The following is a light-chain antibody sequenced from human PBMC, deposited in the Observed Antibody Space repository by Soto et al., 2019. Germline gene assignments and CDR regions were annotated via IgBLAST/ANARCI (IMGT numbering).Light chain of an antibody. Sequence: EIVLTQSPGTLSLSPGERATLSCRARQSISSSYLAWYQQRPGQAPRLLIYGASSRATGIPDRFSGSGSGTDFTLTISRLEPEDFAVYYCQYDGNSPIPFGQGTRLEIK. CDR1: QSISSSY. J-gene: IGKJ5*01. V-gene: IGKV3-20*01. CDR2: GAS. CDR3: QYDGNSPIP.